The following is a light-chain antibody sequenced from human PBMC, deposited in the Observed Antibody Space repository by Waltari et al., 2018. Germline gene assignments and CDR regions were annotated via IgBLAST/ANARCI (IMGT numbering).Light chain of an antibody. Sequence: QSALTQPPSASGSPGQSVTISCTGPSSDFGGYHYVSWYQQHPGKAPKLMIYEVSKRPSGVPDRFSGSKSGNTASLTVSGLQAEDEADYYCSSYAGSNNYVVFGGGTKLTVL. V-gene: IGLV2-8*01. CDR1: SSDFGGYHY. CDR3: SSYAGSNNYVV. CDR2: EVS. J-gene: IGLJ2*01.